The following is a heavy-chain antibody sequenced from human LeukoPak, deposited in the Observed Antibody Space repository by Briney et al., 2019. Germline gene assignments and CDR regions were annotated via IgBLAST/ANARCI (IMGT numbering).Heavy chain of an antibody. CDR3: ARDPLRRPHYYGSGSELD. V-gene: IGHV1-69*01. D-gene: IGHD3-10*01. CDR2: IIPIFGTA. Sequence: RGSSVKVSCKASGGTFSSYAISWVRQAPGQGLEWMGGIIPIFGTANYAQKFQGRVTITADESTSTAYMELSSLRSEDTAVYYCARDPLRRPHYYGSGSELDWGQGTLVTVSS. CDR1: GGTFSSYA. J-gene: IGHJ4*02.